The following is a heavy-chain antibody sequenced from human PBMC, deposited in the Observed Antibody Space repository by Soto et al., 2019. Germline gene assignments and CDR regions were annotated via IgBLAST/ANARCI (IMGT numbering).Heavy chain of an antibody. J-gene: IGHJ4*02. V-gene: IGHV3-11*01. CDR1: GFTFSDYY. CDR3: ARTRDIVVVPAAN. Sequence: GGSLRLSCAASGFTFSDYYMSWIRQAPGKGLEWVSYISSSGSTIYYADSVKGRFTISRDNAKNSLYLQMNSLRAEDTAVYYCARTRDIVVVPAANWGQGTLVTVSS. D-gene: IGHD2-2*01. CDR2: ISSSGSTI.